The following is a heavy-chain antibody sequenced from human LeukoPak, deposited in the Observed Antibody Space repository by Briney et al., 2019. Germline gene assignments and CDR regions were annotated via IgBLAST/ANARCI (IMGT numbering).Heavy chain of an antibody. CDR2: MNPNSGNT. J-gene: IGHJ3*02. CDR1: GYTFTSYG. V-gene: IGHV1-8*02. D-gene: IGHD2-15*01. CDR3: ARFSWWGAFDI. Sequence: GASVKVSCKASGYTFTSYGISWVRQAPGQGLEWMGWMNPNSGNTGYAQKFQGRVTMTRNTSISTAYMELSSLRSEDTAVYYCARFSWWGAFDIWGQGTMVTVSS.